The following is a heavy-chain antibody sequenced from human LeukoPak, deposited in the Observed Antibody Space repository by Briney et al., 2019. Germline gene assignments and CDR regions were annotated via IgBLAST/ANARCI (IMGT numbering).Heavy chain of an antibody. CDR3: ARYYYGWDY. V-gene: IGHV6-1*01. CDR2: TCYRSKWYN. CDR1: GDSVSSNSAA. D-gene: IGHD3-10*01. Sequence: SQTLSLTCAISGDSVSSNSAAWNWLRQSPSRGLEWLGRTCYRSKWYNEYALSVRSRITINADTSKNQFSLQLNSVTPEDTAVYYCARYYYGWDYWGQGTLVTVSS. J-gene: IGHJ4*02.